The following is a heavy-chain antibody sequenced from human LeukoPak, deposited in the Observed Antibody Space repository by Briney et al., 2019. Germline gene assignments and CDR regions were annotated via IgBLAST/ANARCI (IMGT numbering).Heavy chain of an antibody. V-gene: IGHV4-34*01. CDR3: ARVSISLFGVVTAHFGS. Sequence: SETLSLTCGVSGGSFSGSYWGWIRQPPGKGLEWIGEINLSGSTNYNSSLTSRVTISLDASKNQFSLNLRFVTTADTAVYYCARVSISLFGVVTAHFGSWGQGTLVAVSS. J-gene: IGHJ4*02. CDR2: INLSGST. D-gene: IGHD3-3*01. CDR1: GGSFSGSY.